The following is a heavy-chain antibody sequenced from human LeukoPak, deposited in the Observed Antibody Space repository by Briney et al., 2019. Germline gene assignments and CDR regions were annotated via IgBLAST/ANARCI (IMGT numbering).Heavy chain of an antibody. Sequence: ASVKISCKASGYTFTGYYMHWVRQAPGQGLEWMGWINPNSGGTNYAQKFQGRVTMTRDTSISTAYMELSRLRSDDTAVYYCARDVYYDSSGYYNPLDYWGQGTLVTVSS. CDR3: ARDVYYDSSGYYNPLDY. CDR2: INPNSGGT. V-gene: IGHV1-2*02. D-gene: IGHD3-22*01. J-gene: IGHJ4*02. CDR1: GYTFTGYY.